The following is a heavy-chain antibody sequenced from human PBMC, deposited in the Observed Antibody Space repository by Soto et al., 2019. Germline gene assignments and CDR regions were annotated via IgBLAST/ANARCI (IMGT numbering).Heavy chain of an antibody. CDR2: VSNSGGTK. J-gene: IGHJ4*02. CDR3: GSPQSKRFSGLALILN. CDR1: GFTFSDHY. V-gene: IGHV3-11*01. D-gene: IGHD3-10*01. Sequence: GGSLRLSCAASGFTFSDHYMTWMRQIPGKGLEWVAHVSNSGGTKFYSDAVRGRFTISRDNARNSVFLQMDSLRVNDTAVYYCGSPQSKRFSGLALILNGGGGTPVTFSS.